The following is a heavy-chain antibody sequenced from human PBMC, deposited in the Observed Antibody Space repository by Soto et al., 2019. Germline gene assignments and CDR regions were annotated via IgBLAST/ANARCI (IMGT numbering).Heavy chain of an antibody. J-gene: IGHJ4*02. CDR1: GFTLSDSA. V-gene: IGHV3-73*02. Sequence: EVQLVESGGGLVQPGGSLKLSCAASGFTLSDSAMHWVRQASGKGLEWVGRIRSKVNTYATAYAASVKGRFTISRDDSVNTPYLQMNSLKAEDTAVYYCTRRRDWTAMDPLDYWGQGTLVTVSS. CDR3: TRRRDWTAMDPLDY. D-gene: IGHD5-18*01. CDR2: IRSKVNTYAT.